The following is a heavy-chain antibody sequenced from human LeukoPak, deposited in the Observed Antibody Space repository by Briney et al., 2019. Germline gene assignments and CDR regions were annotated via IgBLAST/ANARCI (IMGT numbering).Heavy chain of an antibody. Sequence: GGSLRLSCAASGFTFSSYGMHWVRQAPGKGLEWVAVISYDGSNKYYADSVKGRFTISRDNSENTLYLQMDSLRAEDTAVYYCAKDKWFGELSSSYYYGMDVWGQGTTITVSS. CDR2: ISYDGSNK. CDR3: AKDKWFGELSSSYYYGMDV. J-gene: IGHJ6*02. CDR1: GFTFSSYG. V-gene: IGHV3-30*18. D-gene: IGHD3-10*01.